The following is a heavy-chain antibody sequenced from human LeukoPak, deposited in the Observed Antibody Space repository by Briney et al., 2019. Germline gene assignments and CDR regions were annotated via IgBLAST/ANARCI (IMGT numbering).Heavy chain of an antibody. Sequence: PGRSLRLSCAASGFTFDDYAMHWVRQAPGKGLEWVSGISWNSGSIGYADSVKGRFTISRDNAKNSLYLQMNSLRAEDTALYYCAKDKADYYDSSGYRGPFDYWGQGTLVTVSS. CDR1: GFTFDDYA. D-gene: IGHD3-22*01. J-gene: IGHJ4*02. V-gene: IGHV3-9*01. CDR3: AKDKADYYDSSGYRGPFDY. CDR2: ISWNSGSI.